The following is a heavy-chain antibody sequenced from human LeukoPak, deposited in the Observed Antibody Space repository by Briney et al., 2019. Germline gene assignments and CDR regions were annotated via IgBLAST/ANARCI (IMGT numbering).Heavy chain of an antibody. Sequence: ASVKVSCKASGYTFTSYAMHWVRQAPGQRLEWMGWINAGNGNTKYSQKFQGRVTITRDTSASTAYMELSSLRSEDTAVYYCARDFTQYCSSTSCYGPFDYWGQGTLVTVSS. V-gene: IGHV1-3*01. D-gene: IGHD2-2*01. CDR3: ARDFTQYCSSTSCYGPFDY. CDR1: GYTFTSYA. J-gene: IGHJ4*02. CDR2: INAGNGNT.